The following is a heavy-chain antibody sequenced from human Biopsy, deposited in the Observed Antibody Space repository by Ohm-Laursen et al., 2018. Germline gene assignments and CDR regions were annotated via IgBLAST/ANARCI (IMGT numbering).Heavy chain of an antibody. Sequence: SVKVSCKASGFSFTGYYIHWVRQAPGQGLEWMGWINPNSGGTNYAQKFQGRVTMTRDTSISTAYMELSRLRSDDTAVYYCARDRRQWLALDYWGQGTLVTVSS. CDR3: ARDRRQWLALDY. D-gene: IGHD6-19*01. J-gene: IGHJ4*02. CDR2: INPNSGGT. CDR1: GFSFTGYY. V-gene: IGHV1-2*02.